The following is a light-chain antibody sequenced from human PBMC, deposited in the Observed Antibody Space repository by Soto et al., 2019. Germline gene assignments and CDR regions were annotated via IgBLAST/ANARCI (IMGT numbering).Light chain of an antibody. V-gene: IGLV1-47*01. CDR2: RNN. Sequence: QLVLTQPPSVSGAPGQRVTVSCTGSSSNIGARFDVHWYQQLPGTAPKLLIYRNNQRPSGVPDRFSGSKSGTSASLAISGLRSEDEADYYCAAWDDSLSVVFGGGTKVTVL. J-gene: IGLJ2*01. CDR3: AAWDDSLSVV. CDR1: SSNIGARFD.